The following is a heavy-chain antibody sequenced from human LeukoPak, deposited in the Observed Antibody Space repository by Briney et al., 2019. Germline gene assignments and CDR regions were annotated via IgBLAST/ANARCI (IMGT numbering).Heavy chain of an antibody. J-gene: IGHJ4*02. D-gene: IGHD1-26*01. V-gene: IGHV3-21*01. Sequence: GGSLRLSCAASGFTFSDYYMSWVRHAPGKGLEWVSSISSSSSYIYYADSVKGRFTISRDNAKNSLYLQMNSLRAEDTAVYYCARDKGGATNYWGQGTLVTVSS. CDR2: ISSSSSYI. CDR3: ARDKGGATNY. CDR1: GFTFSDYY.